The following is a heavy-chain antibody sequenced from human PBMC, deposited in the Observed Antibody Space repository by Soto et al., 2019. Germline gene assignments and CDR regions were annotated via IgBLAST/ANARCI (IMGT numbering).Heavy chain of an antibody. CDR1: GFTFRAYW. CDR3: ARRREGTGRKLDY. V-gene: IGHV3-7*05. D-gene: IGHD2-15*01. J-gene: IGHJ4*02. CDR2: IDQDGSGK. Sequence: EVHVVESGGGLVQRGGSLRLSCAASGFTFRAYWMSWVRQAPGKGLEWAANIDQDGSGKYYVDSVRGRFTISRDNAHNSLYLQTNSLRDEDTAVYFCARRREGTGRKLDYWRQGTLVTVSS.